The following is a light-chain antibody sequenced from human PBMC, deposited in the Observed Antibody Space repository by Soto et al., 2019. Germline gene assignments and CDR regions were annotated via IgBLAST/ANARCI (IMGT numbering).Light chain of an antibody. V-gene: IGKV1-5*01. CDR3: QQYNSYSRT. Sequence: DIQMTQSPSTLSASVGDRVTITCRASQSISSWLAWYQQKPGKAPKLLIYDASSLESGVPSRFSGSGSGTEFTLTISSLQPDHFASYSCQQYNSYSRTFGQGTKVDI. CDR2: DAS. J-gene: IGKJ1*01. CDR1: QSISSW.